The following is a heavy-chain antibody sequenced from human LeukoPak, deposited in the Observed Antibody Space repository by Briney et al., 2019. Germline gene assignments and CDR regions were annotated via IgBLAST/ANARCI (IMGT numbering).Heavy chain of an antibody. D-gene: IGHD2-2*01. CDR3: AAITYCSSTSCYAEAFDI. V-gene: IGHV1-2*06. J-gene: IGHJ3*02. CDR2: INPNSGGT. CDR1: GYTFTGYY. Sequence: ASVKVSCKASGYTFTGYYMRWVRQAPGQGLEWMGRINPNSGGTNYAQKFQGRVTMTRDTSISTAYMELGRLRSDDTAVYYCAAITYCSSTSCYAEAFDIWGQGTMVTVSS.